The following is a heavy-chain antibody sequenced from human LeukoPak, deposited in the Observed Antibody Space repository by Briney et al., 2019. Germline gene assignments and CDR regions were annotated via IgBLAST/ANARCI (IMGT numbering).Heavy chain of an antibody. D-gene: IGHD4-17*01. J-gene: IGHJ3*02. CDR1: GGSISSGDYY. CDR3: ARADYGDCEALNAFDI. Sequence: SQTLSLTCTVSGGSISSGDYYWSWIRQHPGKGLEWIGYIYYSGSTYYNPSLKSRVTISVDTSKNQFSLKLSSVTAADTAVYYCARADYGDCEALNAFDIWGQGTMVTVSS. CDR2: IYYSGST. V-gene: IGHV4-31*03.